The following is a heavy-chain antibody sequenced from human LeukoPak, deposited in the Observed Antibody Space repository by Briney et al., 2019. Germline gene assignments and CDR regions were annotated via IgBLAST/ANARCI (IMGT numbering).Heavy chain of an antibody. CDR2: INHSGST. CDR1: GGSFSGYY. V-gene: IGHV4-34*01. J-gene: IGHJ4*02. Sequence: PSETLSLTCAVYGGSFSGYYWSWIRQPPGKGLEWIGEINHSGSTNYNPSLKSRVTISVDTSKNQFSLKLSPVTAADTAVYYCAATFVVVTAESDYWGQGTLVTVSS. D-gene: IGHD2-21*02. CDR3: AATFVVVTAESDY.